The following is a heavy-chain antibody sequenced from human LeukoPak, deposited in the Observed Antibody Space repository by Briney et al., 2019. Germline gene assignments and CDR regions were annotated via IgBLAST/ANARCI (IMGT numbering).Heavy chain of an antibody. Sequence: GGSLRLSCAASGFTFSSYAMHWVRQAPGKGLEWVAVISYDGSNKYYADSVKGRFTISRNNSKNTLYLQMNSLRAEDTAVYYCARERADYFDYWGQGTLVTVSS. CDR3: ARERADYFDY. CDR1: GFTFSSYA. V-gene: IGHV3-30-3*01. J-gene: IGHJ4*02. D-gene: IGHD6-19*01. CDR2: ISYDGSNK.